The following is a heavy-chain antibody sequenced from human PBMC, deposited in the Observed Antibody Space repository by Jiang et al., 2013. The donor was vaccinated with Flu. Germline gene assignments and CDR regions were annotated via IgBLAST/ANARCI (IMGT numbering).Heavy chain of an antibody. V-gene: IGHV4-39*01. J-gene: IGHJ6*02. CDR1: GGSISTSSTT. CDR3: VRPSSYDNYGMDV. D-gene: IGHD4-17*01. CDR2: VYYTGTT. Sequence: GLVKPSETLSLICTVSGGSISTSSTTGAGPPAPGRGVQWIGSVYYTGTTYYNPSHKSRATVAADHSKNQFSLKLTSVTAADTAVYYCVRPSSYDNYGMDVWGQGTTVIVSS.